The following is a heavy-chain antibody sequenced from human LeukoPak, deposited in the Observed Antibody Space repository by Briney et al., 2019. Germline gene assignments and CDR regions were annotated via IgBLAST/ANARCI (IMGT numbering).Heavy chain of an antibody. CDR2: IYSGGST. CDR3: ARSYSNHLFGMDV. V-gene: IGHV3-66*01. J-gene: IGHJ6*02. CDR1: GFTVSSYY. Sequence: GGSLRLSCAASGFTVSSYYMTWVRQAPGKGLEWVSVIYSGGSTYYADSVKGRLAISRDNSKNTVFLQMNSVRADDTAVYYCARSYSNHLFGMDVWGQGTTVTVSS. D-gene: IGHD4-11*01.